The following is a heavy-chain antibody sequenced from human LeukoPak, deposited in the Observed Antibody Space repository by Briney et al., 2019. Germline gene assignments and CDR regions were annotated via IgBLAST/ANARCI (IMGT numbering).Heavy chain of an antibody. V-gene: IGHV1-2*04. CDR2: INPNSGGT. J-gene: IGHJ4*02. CDR3: ARDRVYDSSGYPYL. Sequence: GASVKVSCKASGYTFTGYYMHWVRQAPGQGLEWMGWINPNSGGTNYAQKFQGWVTMTRDTSISTAYMELSRLRSDDTAVYYCARDRVYDSSGYPYLWGQGTLVTVSS. D-gene: IGHD3-22*01. CDR1: GYTFTGYY.